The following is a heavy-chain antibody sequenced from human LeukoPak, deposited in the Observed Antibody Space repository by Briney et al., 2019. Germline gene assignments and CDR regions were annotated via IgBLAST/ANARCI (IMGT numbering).Heavy chain of an antibody. J-gene: IGHJ3*02. Sequence: SETLSLTCTVSGRSISGSSYCWGWIRQPPGKGLEWIGNIYYSGTTYYNPSLKSRVTISVDTSKNHFSLKLSSVTAADTAVYYCARIVGVVVITGADAFDIWGQGTMVTVSS. CDR1: GRSISGSSYC. CDR3: ARIVGVVVITGADAFDI. CDR2: IYYSGTT. D-gene: IGHD3-22*01. V-gene: IGHV4-39*01.